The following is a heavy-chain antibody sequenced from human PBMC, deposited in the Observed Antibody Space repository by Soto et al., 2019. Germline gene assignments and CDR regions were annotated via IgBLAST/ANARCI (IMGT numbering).Heavy chain of an antibody. CDR3: ARERYCSSTSCSSYYYYGMDV. J-gene: IGHJ6*02. CDR1: GYTFTTYG. D-gene: IGHD2-2*01. CDR2: ISANNGNT. Sequence: QVQLVQSGAEVKKPGASVKVSCKASGYTFTTYGISWVRHAPGQGLEWMGWISANNGNTNYAQKRQGRVTMSTDTSTSTAYMELISLRSDDTAVYYCARERYCSSTSCSSYYYYGMDVWGQGTTVTVSS. V-gene: IGHV1-18*01.